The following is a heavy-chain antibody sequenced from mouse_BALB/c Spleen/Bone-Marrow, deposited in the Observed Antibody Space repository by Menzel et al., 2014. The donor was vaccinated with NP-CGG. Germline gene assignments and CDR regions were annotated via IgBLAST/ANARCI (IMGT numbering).Heavy chain of an antibody. J-gene: IGHJ1*01. CDR1: GFNIKDTY. V-gene: IGHV14-3*02. CDR2: IDPANGNT. CDR3: VYGRDWYFDV. D-gene: IGHD1-1*01. Sequence: EVQLQQSGAELVKPGASVKLSCTASGFNIKDTYMHWVKERPEQGLEWIVRIDPANGNTKYDPKFQGKATITADTSSNTAYLQLSSLTSEDTAVYYCVYGRDWYFDVWGAGTTVTVSS.